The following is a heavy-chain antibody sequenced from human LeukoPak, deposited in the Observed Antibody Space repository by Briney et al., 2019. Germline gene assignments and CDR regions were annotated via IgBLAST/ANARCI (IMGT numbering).Heavy chain of an antibody. J-gene: IGHJ5*02. CDR1: GGSFSGYY. CDR3: ARAGTYGWELHHNNWFDP. CDR2: INHSGST. V-gene: IGHV4-34*01. D-gene: IGHD1-26*01. Sequence: PSETLSLTCAVYGGSFSGYYWSWIRQPPGKGLEWIGEINHSGSTNYNPSLKSRVTISVDTSKNQFSLKLSSVTAADTAVYYCARAGTYGWELHHNNWFDPWGQGTLVTVSS.